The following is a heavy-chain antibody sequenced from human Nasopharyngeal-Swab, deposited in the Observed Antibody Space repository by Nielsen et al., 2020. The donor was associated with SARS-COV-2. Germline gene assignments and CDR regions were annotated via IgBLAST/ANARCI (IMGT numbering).Heavy chain of an antibody. CDR3: ARDPMMCRSTSCAFDH. D-gene: IGHD2-2*01. Sequence: SVKVSCKASGFTFTNYYIHWVRQAPGQGLEWMAIINPSGGSPTYAQRFQGRVTMTWDTSTGTVYMEVSSLRFDDTAVYYCARDPMMCRSTSCAFDHWGQGTLVTVSS. CDR1: GFTFTNYY. CDR2: INPSGGSP. J-gene: IGHJ4*02. V-gene: IGHV1-46*01.